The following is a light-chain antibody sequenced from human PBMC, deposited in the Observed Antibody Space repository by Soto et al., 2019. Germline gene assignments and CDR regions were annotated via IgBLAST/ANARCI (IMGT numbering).Light chain of an antibody. CDR2: EVN. CDR3: SSFTSSSTLV. CDR1: SSDVGGYKY. Sequence: QSALTQPASVSGSPGQTITISCTGTSSDVGGYKYVSWYQQHPGKAPKLMIYEVNNRPSGVSSRFSGSKSGNTASLTISGLQAEDEADYYCSSFTSSSTLVFGGGTKLTVL. J-gene: IGLJ3*02. V-gene: IGLV2-14*01.